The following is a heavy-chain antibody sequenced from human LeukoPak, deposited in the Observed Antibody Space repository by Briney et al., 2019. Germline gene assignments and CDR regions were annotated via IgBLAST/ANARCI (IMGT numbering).Heavy chain of an antibody. CDR2: INPSGGST. V-gene: IGHV1-46*01. CDR3: ARALSFGEIIAPYYFDY. CDR1: GYTFTNHY. Sequence: ASVEVSCKASGYTFTNHYMHWVRQAPGQGLEWMGIINPSGGSTNNPQKFQGRFTMTRDTSTSTVYMELSSLRFEDTAVYYCARALSFGEIIAPYYFDYWGQGTLVTVSS. D-gene: IGHD3-16*02. J-gene: IGHJ4*02.